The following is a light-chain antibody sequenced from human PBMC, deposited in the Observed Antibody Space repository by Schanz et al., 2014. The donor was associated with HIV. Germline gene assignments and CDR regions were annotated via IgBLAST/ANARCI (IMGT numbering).Light chain of an antibody. CDR3: CSYAGSSTVV. J-gene: IGLJ2*01. CDR2: DVS. Sequence: QSALTQPASVSGSPGQSISISCTGTSGDVGSYNYVSWYQQHPGKAPKLMIYDVSNRPSGVSNRFSGAKSGNTASLTISGRQAEDEADYYCCSYAGSSTVVFGGGTKLTFL. CDR1: SGDVGSYNY. V-gene: IGLV2-14*03.